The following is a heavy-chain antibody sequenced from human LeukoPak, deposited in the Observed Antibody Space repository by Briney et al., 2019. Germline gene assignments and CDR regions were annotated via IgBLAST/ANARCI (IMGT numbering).Heavy chain of an antibody. D-gene: IGHD5-24*01. Sequence: ASVKVSCKASGYTFTSYAMHWVRQAPGQGLEWMGWITPSGGTNYPQKFQGRVAITRDTSITTAYMDLSRLTTDDTAVYYCARDRYGDGFAHFDYWGQGALVTVSS. CDR3: ARDRYGDGFAHFDY. J-gene: IGHJ4*02. CDR1: GYTFTSYA. CDR2: ITPSGGT. V-gene: IGHV1-2*02.